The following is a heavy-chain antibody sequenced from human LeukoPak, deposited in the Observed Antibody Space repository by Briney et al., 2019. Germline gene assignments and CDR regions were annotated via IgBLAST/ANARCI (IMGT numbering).Heavy chain of an antibody. D-gene: IGHD2-2*01. J-gene: IGHJ6*02. CDR3: ARRGEYCSSTCCPLDV. Sequence: IYYSGSTNYNPSLKSRVTISVDTSKNQFSLKLSSVTAADTAVYYCARRGEYCSSTCCPLDVWGQGTTVTVSS. V-gene: IGHV4-59*08. CDR2: IYYSGST.